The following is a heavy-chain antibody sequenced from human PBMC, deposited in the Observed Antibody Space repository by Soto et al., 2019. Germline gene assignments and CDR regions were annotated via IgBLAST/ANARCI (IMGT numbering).Heavy chain of an antibody. CDR3: TRGRVVTMVRGVIGHYYYYMDV. J-gene: IGHJ6*03. D-gene: IGHD3-10*01. CDR1: GFTFGDYA. CDR2: IRSKAYGGTT. V-gene: IGHV3-49*03. Sequence: GGSLRLSCTASGFTFGDYAMSWFRQAPGKGLEWVGFIRSKAYGGTTEYAASVKGRFTISRDDSKSIAYLQMNSLKTEDTAVYYCTRGRVVTMVRGVIGHYYYYMDVWGNGTTVTVSS.